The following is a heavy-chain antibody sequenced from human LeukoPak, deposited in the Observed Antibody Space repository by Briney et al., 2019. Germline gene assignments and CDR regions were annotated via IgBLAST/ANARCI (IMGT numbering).Heavy chain of an antibody. Sequence: SETLSLTCTVSGGSISSYYWSWIRQPPGKGLEWIGYIYYSGSTNYNPSLKSRVTISVDTSKNQFSLKLSSVTAADTAVYYCARSSAFWSGYSSVHYYFDYWGQGTLVTVSS. CDR1: GGSISSYY. D-gene: IGHD3-3*01. V-gene: IGHV4-59*01. J-gene: IGHJ4*02. CDR3: ARSSAFWSGYSSVHYYFDY. CDR2: IYYSGST.